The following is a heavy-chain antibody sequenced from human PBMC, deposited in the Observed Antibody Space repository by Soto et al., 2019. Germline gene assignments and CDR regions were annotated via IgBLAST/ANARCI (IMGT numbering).Heavy chain of an antibody. V-gene: IGHV1-69*13. J-gene: IGHJ4*02. CDR1: GGTFSSYA. CDR2: IIPIFGTA. Sequence: SVKVSCKASGGTFSSYAISWVLQAPGQGLEWMGGIIPIFGTANYAQKFQGRVTITADESTSTAYMELSSLRSEDTAVYYCARMRALGAAAARGWGQGTLVTVSS. CDR3: ARMRALGAAAARG. D-gene: IGHD6-13*01.